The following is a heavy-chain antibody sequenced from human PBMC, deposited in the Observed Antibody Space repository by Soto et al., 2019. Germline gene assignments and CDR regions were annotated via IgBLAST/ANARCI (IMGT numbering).Heavy chain of an antibody. D-gene: IGHD6-13*01. CDR2: ISSSSSYT. CDR1: GFTCSDYY. CDR3: ARTIAAAGGRRYFDL. Sequence: QVQLVESGGGLVKPGGSLRLSCAASGFTCSDYYMSWIRQSPGKGLEWVSYISSSSSYTNYADSVKGRFTISRDNAKNSLYLQMNILRDEDTAVYHCARTIAAAGGRRYFDLWGRGTLVTVSS. V-gene: IGHV3-11*05. J-gene: IGHJ2*01.